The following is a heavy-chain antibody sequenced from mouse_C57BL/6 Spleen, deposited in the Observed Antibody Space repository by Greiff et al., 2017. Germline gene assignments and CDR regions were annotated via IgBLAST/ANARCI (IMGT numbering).Heavy chain of an antibody. CDR2: ISDGGSYT. D-gene: IGHD2-1*01. V-gene: IGHV5-4*01. CDR3: ARDDYYGNYGWYFDY. J-gene: IGHJ2*01. CDR1: GFTFSSYA. Sequence: EVMLVESGGGLVKPGGSLKLSCAASGFTFSSYAMSWVRQPPGKRLEWVATISDGGSYTYYPDNVKGRFTISRDNAKNNLYLQMSHLKSEDTAMYYCARDDYYGNYGWYFDYWGQGTTLTVSS.